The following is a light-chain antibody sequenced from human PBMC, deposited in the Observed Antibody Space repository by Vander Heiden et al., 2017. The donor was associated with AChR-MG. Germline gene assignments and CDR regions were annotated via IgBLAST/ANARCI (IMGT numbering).Light chain of an antibody. J-gene: IGLJ2*01. CDR3: SSYTSSSTLGV. CDR1: SSDVSGYND. Sequence: SALTPPASVSGAPGQSITISCTGTSSDVSGYNDVSWYQQHPGKAPKLMMYEVSNRPSGVSNRFSGSKSGNTASLTISGLQAEDEADYYCSSYTSSSTLGVFGGGTKLTVL. V-gene: IGLV2-14*01. CDR2: EVS.